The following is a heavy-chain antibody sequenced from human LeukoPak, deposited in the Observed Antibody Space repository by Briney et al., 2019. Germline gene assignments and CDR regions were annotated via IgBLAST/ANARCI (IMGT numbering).Heavy chain of an antibody. J-gene: IGHJ4*02. Sequence: PGGSLRLSCAASGFSYSDHYMSWIRQAPGKGLEWVSYISSSRSSTNYADSVKGRFTISRDTAKNSLYLQMNSLRAEDTAVYYCARLRGYSYGLDYWGQGILVTVSS. CDR2: ISSSRSST. CDR1: GFSYSDHY. V-gene: IGHV3-11*03. CDR3: ARLRGYSYGLDY. D-gene: IGHD5-18*01.